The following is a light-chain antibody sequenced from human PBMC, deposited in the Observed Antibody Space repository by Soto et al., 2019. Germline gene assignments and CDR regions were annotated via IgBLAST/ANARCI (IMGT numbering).Light chain of an antibody. CDR2: AAS. Sequence: AIRMTQSTSSFSASTGDRVTITCRASQGIISYLAWYQQKPGKAPKLLIYAASTLQSGVPSRFSGSGSGTDFTLTICCLQSEDFATYCCQQYYSYPWTFCQGTMV. CDR3: QQYYSYPWT. V-gene: IGKV1-8*01. CDR1: QGIISY. J-gene: IGKJ1*01.